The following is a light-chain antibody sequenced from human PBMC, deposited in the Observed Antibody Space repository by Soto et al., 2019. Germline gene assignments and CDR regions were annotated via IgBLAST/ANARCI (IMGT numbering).Light chain of an antibody. CDR3: QQQDQGWT. Sequence: EMVMTQSPATLSVSLGERATLSCRASQSVSTKLGWYQQKPGQAPRLLIYGASNRATGIPARFSGSGSGTDFTFNISNLQSEDFAVYYYQQQDQGWTFGQGTKVEIK. V-gene: IGKV3-15*01. CDR2: GAS. CDR1: QSVSTK. J-gene: IGKJ1*01.